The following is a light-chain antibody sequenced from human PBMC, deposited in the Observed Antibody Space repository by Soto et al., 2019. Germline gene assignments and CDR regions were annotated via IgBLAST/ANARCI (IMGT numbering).Light chain of an antibody. CDR3: QQYKSYPLT. CDR1: QSISSW. V-gene: IGKV1-5*03. Sequence: DIQITHSPSALAASVTGRVPITSRASQSISSWLAWYQQKPGKAPNLLIYKASTLESGVPSRFSGSGSGTEFTLTISSVQPDDFATYYCQQYKSYPLTFGGGTKVDI. CDR2: KAS. J-gene: IGKJ4*01.